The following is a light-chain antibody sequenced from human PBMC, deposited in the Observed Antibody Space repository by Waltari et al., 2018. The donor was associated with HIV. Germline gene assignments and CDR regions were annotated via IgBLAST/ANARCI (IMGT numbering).Light chain of an antibody. V-gene: IGLV3-21*04. CDR3: QVWDSSNEHVV. CDR2: YNS. Sequence: SYVLTQPPSVSVAPGAAATISCGAWTLGGQSLPWYKQQPGQAPVLVTRYNSDRPSGIPDRISGSNSGHTATLTITSVEAGDEATYYCQVWDSSNEHVVFGGGTELTVL. CDR1: TLGGQS. J-gene: IGLJ3*02.